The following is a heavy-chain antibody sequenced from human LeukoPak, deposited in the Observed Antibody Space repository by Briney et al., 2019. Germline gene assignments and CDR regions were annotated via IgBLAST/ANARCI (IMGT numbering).Heavy chain of an antibody. Sequence: GGSLRLSCAASGFTVSSNYMTWVRQAPRKGLEWVSVIYSGGSTYYADSVKGRFTISRDNSKNTLSLQMNSLRAEDTAVYYCARNSGYDLPFDYWGQGTLVTVSS. CDR1: GFTVSSNY. CDR3: ARNSGYDLPFDY. J-gene: IGHJ4*02. CDR2: IYSGGST. D-gene: IGHD5-12*01. V-gene: IGHV3-53*01.